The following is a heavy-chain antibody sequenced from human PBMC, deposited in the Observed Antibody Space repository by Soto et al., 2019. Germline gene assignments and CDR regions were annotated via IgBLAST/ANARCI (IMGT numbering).Heavy chain of an antibody. Sequence: QVQLVQSGAEVQKPGSSVKVSCKASGGTFSSYAISWVRQAPGQGLEWMGGIIPIFGTANYAQKFQGRVTITADESTSTAYMELSSLRSEDTAVYYCARDQDIVDLGYNWFDPWGQGTLVTVSS. V-gene: IGHV1-69*01. CDR3: ARDQDIVDLGYNWFDP. CDR1: GGTFSSYA. J-gene: IGHJ5*02. D-gene: IGHD2-15*01. CDR2: IIPIFGTA.